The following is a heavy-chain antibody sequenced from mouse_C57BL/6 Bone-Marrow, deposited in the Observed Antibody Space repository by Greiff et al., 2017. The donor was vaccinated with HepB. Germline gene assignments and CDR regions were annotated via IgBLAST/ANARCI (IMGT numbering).Heavy chain of an antibody. D-gene: IGHD2-3*01. CDR1: GFTFSSYG. Sequence: EVKLVESGGDLVKPGGSLKLSCAASGFTFSSYGMSWVRQTPDKRLEWVATISSGGSYTYYPDSVKGRYTITRDNTKNTLYLQMSSMKSEDTAMYKCARPRDGYYPCFDVGGTGTTVTVTS. J-gene: IGHJ1*03. CDR3: ARPRDGYYPCFDV. V-gene: IGHV5-6*01. CDR2: ISSGGSYT.